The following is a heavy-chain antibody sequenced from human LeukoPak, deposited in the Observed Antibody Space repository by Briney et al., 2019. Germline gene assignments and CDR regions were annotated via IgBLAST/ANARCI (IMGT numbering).Heavy chain of an antibody. Sequence: GGSLRXSCSASGFPFSIYAMHWVRQAPGKGLECVSTFSSNGGHIYYAESVKGRFTISRDNSKNTLHLQMSSLRPDATAVYYCVREWYSAMYWGQGTLVTVSS. CDR3: VREWYSAMY. D-gene: IGHD1-1*01. V-gene: IGHV3-64D*06. J-gene: IGHJ4*02. CDR1: GFPFSIYA. CDR2: FSSNGGHI.